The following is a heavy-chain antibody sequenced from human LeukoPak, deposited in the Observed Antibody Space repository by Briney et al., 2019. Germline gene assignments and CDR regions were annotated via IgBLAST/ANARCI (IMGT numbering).Heavy chain of an antibody. D-gene: IGHD3-16*01. CDR3: ATELRILSWGVDAFDI. CDR1: GFNFNSYA. CDR2: ISYDGSNK. V-gene: IGHV3-30*04. J-gene: IGHJ3*02. Sequence: GRSLRLSCAASGFNFNSYAVHWVRQAPGKGLEWVASISYDGSNKYYADSVKGRFTISRDTSKTTLYLQMNSLRTEDTALYYCATELRILSWGVDAFDIWGQGTMVTVSS.